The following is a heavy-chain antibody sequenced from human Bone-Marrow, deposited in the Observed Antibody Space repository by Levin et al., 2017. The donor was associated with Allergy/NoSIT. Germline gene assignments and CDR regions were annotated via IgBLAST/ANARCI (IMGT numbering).Heavy chain of an antibody. D-gene: IGHD3-22*01. CDR1: GFIFSNYA. CDR2: ISGSGGNT. J-gene: IGHJ4*02. Sequence: PPASVKVSCAASGFIFSNYAMNWVRQAPGKGLEWVSQISGSGGNTHYADSVKGRFTFSRDNSKNTLYLQMNSLRAEDTAVYYCAGYDTSAYHSPFDYWGQGTLVTVSS. CDR3: AGYDTSAYHSPFDY. V-gene: IGHV3-23*01.